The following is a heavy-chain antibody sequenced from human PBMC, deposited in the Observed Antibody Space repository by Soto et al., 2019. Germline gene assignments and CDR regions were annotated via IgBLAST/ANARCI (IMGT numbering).Heavy chain of an antibody. J-gene: IGHJ4*02. V-gene: IGHV1-24*01. D-gene: IGHD6-19*01. CDR3: ATAVPGIAVAGYYFDY. CDR2: FDPEDGET. CDR1: GYTLTELS. Sequence: GASVKVSCKVSGYTLTELSMHWVRQAPGKGLEWMGGFDPEDGETIYAQKFQGRVTMTEDTSTDTAYMELSSLRSEDTAVYYCATAVPGIAVAGYYFDYWGQGTLVTVSS.